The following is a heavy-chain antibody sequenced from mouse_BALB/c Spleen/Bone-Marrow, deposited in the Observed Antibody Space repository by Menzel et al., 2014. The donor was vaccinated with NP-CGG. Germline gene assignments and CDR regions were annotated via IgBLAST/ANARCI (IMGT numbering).Heavy chain of an antibody. V-gene: IGHV1-7*01. CDR3: VRCDGYETY. CDR2: INPSTGYT. Sequence: QPQLQQSGAELAKPGASVKMSCKASGHTFTSYWMHWVKQRPGQGLEWIGYINPSTGYTEYNQKLKDKSTLTADRSSSTAYMQLNSLTAEDSAVYYCVRCDGYETYWGQGTLVTVSA. D-gene: IGHD2-2*01. CDR1: GHTFTSYW. J-gene: IGHJ3*01.